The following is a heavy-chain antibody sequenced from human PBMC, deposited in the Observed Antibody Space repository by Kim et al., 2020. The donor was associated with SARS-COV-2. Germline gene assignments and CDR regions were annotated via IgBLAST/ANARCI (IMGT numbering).Heavy chain of an antibody. Sequence: SETLSLTCAVYGGSFSGYYWSWIRQPPGKGLEWIGEINHSGSTNYNPSLKSRVTISVDTSKNQFSLKLSSVTAADTAVYYCARDRGRRYCSSTSCSTYYYYGMDVWGQGTTVTVSS. D-gene: IGHD2-2*01. CDR3: ARDRGRRYCSSTSCSTYYYYGMDV. CDR1: GGSFSGYY. J-gene: IGHJ6*02. V-gene: IGHV4-34*01. CDR2: INHSGST.